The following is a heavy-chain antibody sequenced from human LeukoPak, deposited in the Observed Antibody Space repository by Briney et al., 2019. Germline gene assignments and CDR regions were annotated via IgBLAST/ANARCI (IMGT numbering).Heavy chain of an antibody. CDR2: IIPIFGTA. D-gene: IGHD3-9*01. J-gene: IGHJ5*02. Sequence: GASVKVSCKASGGTFSSYAISWVRQAPGQGLEWMGGIIPIFGTANYAQKFQGRVTITADESTSTAYMELSSLRSEDTAVYYCARSLRYFDWFDPWGQGTLATVSS. V-gene: IGHV1-69*13. CDR1: GGTFSSYA. CDR3: ARSLRYFDWFDP.